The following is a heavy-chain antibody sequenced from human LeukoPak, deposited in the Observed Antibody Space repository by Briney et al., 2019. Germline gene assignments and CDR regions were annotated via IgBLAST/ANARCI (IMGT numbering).Heavy chain of an antibody. V-gene: IGHV4-59*01. J-gene: IGHJ4*02. D-gene: IGHD3-22*01. CDR3: ARVDYDSSGYSDY. CDR2: IYYSGST. CDR1: GGSISSYY. Sequence: SVTLSLTCTVSGGSISSYYWSWIRQPPGKGLEWIGYIYYSGSTNYNPSLKSRVTMSVDTSKNQFSLKLSSVTAADTAVYYCARVDYDSSGYSDYWGQGTLVTVSS.